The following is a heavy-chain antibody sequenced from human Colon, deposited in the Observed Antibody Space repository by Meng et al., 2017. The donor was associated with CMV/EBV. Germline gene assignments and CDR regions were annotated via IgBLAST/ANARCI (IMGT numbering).Heavy chain of an antibody. J-gene: IGHJ4*02. Sequence: GESLKISCAASGFTFGSYAMHWVRQAPGKGLEWVASISYDGNKKKYADSVTGRFTISRDTPKDTLYLEVKSLKTDDTAIYYCARDKGTGAFDYWGQGSLVTVSS. V-gene: IGHV3-30*04. CDR2: ISYDGNKK. D-gene: IGHD3/OR15-3a*01. CDR3: ARDKGTGAFDY. CDR1: GFTFGSYA.